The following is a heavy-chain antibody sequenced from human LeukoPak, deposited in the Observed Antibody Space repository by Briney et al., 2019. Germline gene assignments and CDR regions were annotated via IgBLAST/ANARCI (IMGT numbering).Heavy chain of an antibody. CDR1: GFTVSSNY. J-gene: IGHJ5*02. CDR2: IYSNNIT. Sequence: GGSLRLSCAASGFTVSSNYMTWVRQAPGKGLEWVSVIYSNNITFYADSVKGRFTISRDNSKNTLYLQMNSLRAEDTAVYYCARSQYYAGWFDPWGQGTLVTVSS. V-gene: IGHV3-53*01. D-gene: IGHD3-16*01. CDR3: ARSQYYAGWFDP.